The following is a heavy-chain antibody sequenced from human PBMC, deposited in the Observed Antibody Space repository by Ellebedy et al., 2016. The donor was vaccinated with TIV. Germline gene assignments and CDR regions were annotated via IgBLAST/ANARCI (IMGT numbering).Heavy chain of an antibody. V-gene: IGHV3-23*01. D-gene: IGHD6-19*01. CDR2: ISGVYTDT. CDR3: AKHVVTGRWYLDS. CDR1: GFTFSNYA. J-gene: IGHJ4*02. Sequence: GESLKISCATSGFTFSNYAMSWVRQAPGKGLEWVAVISGVYTDTYYADSVRGRFTIYRDNSKNTVYLQINSLRAEDTAIYYCAKHVVTGRWYLDSWGLGTLVTVSS.